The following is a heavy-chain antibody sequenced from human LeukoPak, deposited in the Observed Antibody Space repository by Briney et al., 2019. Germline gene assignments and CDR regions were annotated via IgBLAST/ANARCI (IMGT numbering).Heavy chain of an antibody. CDR2: INHSGST. Sequence: SETLSLTCAVYGGSFSGYYWSWIRQPPGKGLEWIGEINHSGSTNYNPSLKSRVTISVDTSKNQFSLKLSSVTAADTAVYYRARGGITIFGVAYGMDVWGQGTMVTVSS. CDR3: ARGGITIFGVAYGMDV. CDR1: GGSFSGYY. V-gene: IGHV4-34*01. D-gene: IGHD3-3*01. J-gene: IGHJ6*02.